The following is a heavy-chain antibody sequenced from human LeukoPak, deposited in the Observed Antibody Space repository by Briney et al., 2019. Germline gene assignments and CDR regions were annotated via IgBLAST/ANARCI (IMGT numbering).Heavy chain of an antibody. CDR3: AKDIQLST. CDR2: IGASGEST. Sequence: PGVSLRLSCAASGFTFSVAAMTWVRQAPGKGLEWVSLIGASGESTYYADSVKGRFTISRDNSKNTLSLQMNSLRVEDTAMYFCAKDIQLSTWGLGTMVTVSS. J-gene: IGHJ3*01. D-gene: IGHD5-24*01. CDR1: GFTFSVAA. V-gene: IGHV3-23*01.